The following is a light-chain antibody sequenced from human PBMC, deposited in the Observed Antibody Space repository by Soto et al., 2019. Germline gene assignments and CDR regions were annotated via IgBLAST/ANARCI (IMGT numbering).Light chain of an antibody. CDR2: DAT. J-gene: IGKJ4*01. CDR3: QQRSNWPLT. V-gene: IGKV3-15*01. Sequence: IVMAPFPATLSVFPGERATLSCRASQSVRSNLDWYQQKPGQAPRLLIYDATTRATGIPARFNGSGSGTEFTLTISSLEPEDFAVYYCQQRSNWPLTFGGGTKVDI. CDR1: QSVRSN.